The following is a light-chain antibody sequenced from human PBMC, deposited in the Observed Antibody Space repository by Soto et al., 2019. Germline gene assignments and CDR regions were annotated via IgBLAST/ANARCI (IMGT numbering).Light chain of an antibody. CDR3: QQYNGSPVT. CDR1: QSINYW. V-gene: IGKV1-5*03. J-gene: IGKJ4*01. CDR2: RAS. Sequence: DIQMTQSPSTLSASVGDRVTITCRASQSINYWLAWYQQKPGKAPKLLIQRASTLESGVPSRFSGSGSGTEFTLTIASLQPDDSATYYCQQYNGSPVTFGGGTRVEIK.